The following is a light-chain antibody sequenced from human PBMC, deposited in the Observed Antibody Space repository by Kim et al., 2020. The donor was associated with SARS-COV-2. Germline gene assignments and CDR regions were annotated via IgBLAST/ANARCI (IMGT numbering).Light chain of an antibody. V-gene: IGKV3-11*01. CDR3: QQRFT. J-gene: IGKJ3*01. CDR1: QSVSSY. Sequence: ALCLRRGERATLSCRASQSVSSYLAWYQQKPGQAPRLLIYEASNRATGIPARFSGSGSGTDFTLTISSLEPEDFAVYYCQQRFTFGPGTKVDIK. CDR2: EAS.